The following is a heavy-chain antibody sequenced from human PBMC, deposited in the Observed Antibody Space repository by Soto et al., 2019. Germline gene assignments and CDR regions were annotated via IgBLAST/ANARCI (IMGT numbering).Heavy chain of an antibody. Sequence: QVQLVESGGGVVQPGRSLRLSCAASGFTFSSYGMHWVRQAPGKGLEWVAVISYDGSNKYYADSVKGRFTISRDNSKNTLYLQMNRLRAEDTAVYYCAKDLYYDFWSGIPGYYGMDVWGQGTTVTVSS. J-gene: IGHJ6*02. CDR3: AKDLYYDFWSGIPGYYGMDV. D-gene: IGHD3-3*01. V-gene: IGHV3-30*18. CDR1: GFTFSSYG. CDR2: ISYDGSNK.